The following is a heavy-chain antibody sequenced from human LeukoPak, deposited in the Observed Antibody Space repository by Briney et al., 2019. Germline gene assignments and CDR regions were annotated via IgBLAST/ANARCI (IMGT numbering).Heavy chain of an antibody. Sequence: ASVKVSCKASGYTFTGYYMHWVRQAPGQGLEWMGWINPNSGGTNYAQKFQGRVTMTTDTSTSTAYMELRSLRSDDTAVYYCARVEVLRFLEWLSNDYWGQGTLVTVSS. J-gene: IGHJ4*02. CDR3: ARVEVLRFLEWLSNDY. CDR2: INPNSGGT. V-gene: IGHV1-2*02. D-gene: IGHD3-3*01. CDR1: GYTFTGYY.